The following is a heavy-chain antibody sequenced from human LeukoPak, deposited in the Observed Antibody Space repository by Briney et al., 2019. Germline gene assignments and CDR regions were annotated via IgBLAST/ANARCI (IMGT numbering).Heavy chain of an antibody. CDR3: ARQRDWFDP. J-gene: IGHJ5*02. CDR2: IYRGGTI. V-gene: IGHV4-4*09. CDR1: GGSISDYY. Sequence: SETLSLTCSVSGGSISDYYWSWIRQPPGKGLEWIGYIYRGGTINYNPSLKSRVTISVDTSKNQFSLKLSSVTAADTAVYYCARQRDWFDPWGQGTLVTVSS.